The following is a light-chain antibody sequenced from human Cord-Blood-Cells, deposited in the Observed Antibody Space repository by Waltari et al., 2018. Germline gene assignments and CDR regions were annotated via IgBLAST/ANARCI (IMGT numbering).Light chain of an antibody. CDR1: QSISRY. Sequence: DIPMTQSPSSLSASVGDLVTITCRASQSISRYLHWYQQKPGKAPKLLIYAASSLQSGVPSRFSGSGSGTDFTLTIGSLQPEDFATYYCQQSYSTPLTFGKGTKVEIK. V-gene: IGKV1-39*01. CDR2: AAS. J-gene: IGKJ4*01. CDR3: QQSYSTPLT.